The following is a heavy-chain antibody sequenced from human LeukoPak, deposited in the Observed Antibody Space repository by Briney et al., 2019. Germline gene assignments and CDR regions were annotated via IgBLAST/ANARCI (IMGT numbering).Heavy chain of an antibody. CDR1: GYTFTGYY. CDR2: MNPNSGNT. J-gene: IGHJ6*03. V-gene: IGHV1-8*03. D-gene: IGHD3-3*01. CDR3: AXGLEXXXSDTIFXVVIIYYYYYMDV. Sequence: ASVKVSCKASGYTFTGYYMHWVRQAPGQGLEWMGWMNPNSGNTGYAQKFQGRVTITRNTSISTAYMELSSLRPEDTAVYYCAXGLEXXXSDTIFXVVIIYYYYYMDVWGKGTTVTVSS.